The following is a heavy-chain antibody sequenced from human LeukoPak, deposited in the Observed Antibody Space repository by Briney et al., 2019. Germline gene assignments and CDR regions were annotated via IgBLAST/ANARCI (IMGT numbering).Heavy chain of an antibody. CDR1: GFTFDDYA. V-gene: IGHV3-9*01. CDR3: AKGSYGDYVGNWFDP. CDR2: ISWNSGSI. Sequence: SLRLSCAASGFTFDDYAMHWVRQAPGKGLEWVSGISWNSGSIGYADSVKSRFTISRDNAKNSLYLQMNSLRAEDTALYYCAKGSYGDYVGNWFDPWGQGTLVTVSS. J-gene: IGHJ5*02. D-gene: IGHD4-17*01.